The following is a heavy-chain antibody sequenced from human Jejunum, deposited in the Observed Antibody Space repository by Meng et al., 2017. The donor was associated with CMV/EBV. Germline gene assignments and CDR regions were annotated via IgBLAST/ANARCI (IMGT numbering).Heavy chain of an antibody. Sequence: GYTFTSVYIHWVRQAPGQGLEWMGIINPSGSFTKYAQKFQGRVTMTRDTSTSTVYMELSRLRSDDTAVYYCARQNDYGGNFYFFDYWGQGTLVTVSS. J-gene: IGHJ4*02. V-gene: IGHV1-46*01. CDR1: GYTFTSVY. D-gene: IGHD4-23*01. CDR3: ARQNDYGGNFYFFDY. CDR2: INPSGSFT.